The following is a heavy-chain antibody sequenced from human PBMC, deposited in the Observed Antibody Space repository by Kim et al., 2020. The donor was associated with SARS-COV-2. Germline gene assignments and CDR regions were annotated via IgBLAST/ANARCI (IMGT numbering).Heavy chain of an antibody. J-gene: IGHJ4*02. Sequence: SETLSLTCTVSGGSISSYYWSWIRQPPGKGLEWIGYIYYSGSTNYNPSLKSRVTILVDTSKNQFSLKLSSVTAADTAGYYCAREGAVAGFDYWGQVTVVT. V-gene: IGHV4-59*13. CDR1: GGSISSYY. CDR3: AREGAVAGFDY. D-gene: IGHD6-19*01. CDR2: IYYSGST.